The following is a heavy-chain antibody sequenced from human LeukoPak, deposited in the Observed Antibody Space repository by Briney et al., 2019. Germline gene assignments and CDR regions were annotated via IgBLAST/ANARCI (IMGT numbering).Heavy chain of an antibody. V-gene: IGHV3-30-3*01. CDR1: GFTFSSYA. D-gene: IGHD3-10*01. CDR2: ISYDGSNK. Sequence: GRSLRLSCAASGFTFSSYAMHWVRQAPGKGLEWVAVISYDGSNKYYADSVKGRFTISRDNSKNTLYLQMNSLRAEDTAVYYCARDRGSAYFDYWGQGTLVTVSS. J-gene: IGHJ4*02. CDR3: ARDRGSAYFDY.